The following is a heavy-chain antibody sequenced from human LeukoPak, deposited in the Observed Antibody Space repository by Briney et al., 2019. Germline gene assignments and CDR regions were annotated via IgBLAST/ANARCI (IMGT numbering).Heavy chain of an antibody. CDR1: GGSISSSSYY. V-gene: IGHV4-61*01. CDR2: IYYSGST. CDR3: ARDYGSGS. Sequence: SETLSLTCTVSGGSISSSSYYWGWIRQPPGKGLEWIGYIYYSGSTNYNPSLKSRVTISVDTSKNQFSLKLSSVTAADTAVYYCARDYGSGSWGQGTLVTVSS. D-gene: IGHD3-10*01. J-gene: IGHJ4*02.